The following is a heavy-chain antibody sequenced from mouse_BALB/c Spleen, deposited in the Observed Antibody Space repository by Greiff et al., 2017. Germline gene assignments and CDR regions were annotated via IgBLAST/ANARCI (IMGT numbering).Heavy chain of an antibody. D-gene: IGHD2-1*01. J-gene: IGHJ4*01. V-gene: IGHV3-6*02. CDR3: ARVRGNYYAMDY. CDR2: ISYDGSN. CDR1: GYSITSGYY. Sequence: VQLQQSGPGLVKPSQSLSLTCSVTGYSITSGYYWNWIRQFPGNKLEWMGYISYDGSNNYNPSLKNRISITRDTSKNQFFLKLNSVTTEDTATYYCARVRGNYYAMDYWGQGTSVTVSS.